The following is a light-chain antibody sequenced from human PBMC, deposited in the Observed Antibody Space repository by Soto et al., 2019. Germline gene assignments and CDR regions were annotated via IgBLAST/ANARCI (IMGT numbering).Light chain of an antibody. J-gene: IGKJ5*01. CDR2: GIS. CDR3: QQRGNWPPAIT. CDR1: QSVSSY. V-gene: IGKV3-11*01. Sequence: EIVLTQSPATLSLSPGERATLSCRASQSVSSYLAWYQQKPGQAPRLLIYGISNRATGIPARFRGSGSGTDFTLTISSLEPEDFAVYYCQQRGNWPPAITFGQGTRLEIK.